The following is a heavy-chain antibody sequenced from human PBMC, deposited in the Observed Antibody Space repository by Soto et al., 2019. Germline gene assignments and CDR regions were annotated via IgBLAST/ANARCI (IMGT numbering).Heavy chain of an antibody. J-gene: IGHJ6*02. Sequence: EVQLVESGGGLVQPVGSLRLSCAASGFTFSSYWMHWVRQAPGKGLVWVSRINSDGSSTSYADSVKGRFTISRDNAKNTLYLQMNSLRAEDTAVYYCARVPLPASYYYYGMDVWGQGTTVTVSS. V-gene: IGHV3-74*01. CDR3: ARVPLPASYYYYGMDV. CDR1: GFTFSSYW. CDR2: INSDGSST.